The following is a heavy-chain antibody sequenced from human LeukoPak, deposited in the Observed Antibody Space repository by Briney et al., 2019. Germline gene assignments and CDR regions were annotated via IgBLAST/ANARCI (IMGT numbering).Heavy chain of an antibody. Sequence: SETLSLTCAVYGGSFSGYYWSWIRQPPGKGLEWIGEINHSGSTNYNPSLKSRVTISVYTSKNQFSLKLSSVTAADTAVYYCARRSRSGWYVCFDYWGQGTLVTVSS. CDR3: ARRSRSGWYVCFDY. D-gene: IGHD6-19*01. CDR1: GGSFSGYY. J-gene: IGHJ4*02. V-gene: IGHV4-34*01. CDR2: INHSGST.